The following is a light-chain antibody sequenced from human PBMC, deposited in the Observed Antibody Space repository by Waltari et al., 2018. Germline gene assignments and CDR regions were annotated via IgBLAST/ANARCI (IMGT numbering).Light chain of an antibody. J-gene: IGKJ4*01. CDR1: ENVNNY. V-gene: IGKV1-39*01. Sequence: DIQMTQSPSSLSASVGDRVTITCRASENVNNYLHWYQQKPGKASKLLIYKASTLQSGVPSMFSGSGSGTDYTFTISSLQSEDVATYYCQHNYGTPLTFGGGTKVEIK. CDR2: KAS. CDR3: QHNYGTPLT.